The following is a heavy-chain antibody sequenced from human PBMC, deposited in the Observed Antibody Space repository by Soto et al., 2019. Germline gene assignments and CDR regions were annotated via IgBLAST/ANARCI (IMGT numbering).Heavy chain of an antibody. D-gene: IGHD3-16*01. V-gene: IGHV2-5*02. CDR3: AHIPNYYQYDWFDP. J-gene: IGHJ5*02. CDR2: IYWDDDK. CDR1: GFSLSTSGVG. Sequence: QITLKESGPPLVKPTQTLTLTCTFSGFSLSTSGVGVGWIRQPPGKALECLALIYWDDDKRYSPSLQSRLSITKDTSKNQVVLTMTNVDPVDTATYYCAHIPNYYQYDWFDPWGQGTLVSVSS.